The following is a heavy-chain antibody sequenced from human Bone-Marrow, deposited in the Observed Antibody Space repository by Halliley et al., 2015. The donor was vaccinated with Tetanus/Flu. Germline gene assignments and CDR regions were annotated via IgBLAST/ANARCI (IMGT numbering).Heavy chain of an antibody. Sequence: SLRLSCVASGFTFSSYGMHWVRQAPGKGLEWVADIWYDGNNKHYAESVKGRFTISRDSSQNTLYLQMDSLRAEDTAVYYCARENMDRYSGYVKYFDYWGQGTLVTVSS. J-gene: IGHJ4*02. CDR2: IWYDGNNK. CDR1: GFTFSSYG. V-gene: IGHV3-33*01. D-gene: IGHD5-12*01. CDR3: ARENMDRYSGYVKYFDY.